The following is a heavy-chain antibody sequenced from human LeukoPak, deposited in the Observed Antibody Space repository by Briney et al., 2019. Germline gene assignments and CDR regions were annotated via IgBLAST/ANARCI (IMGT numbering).Heavy chain of an antibody. CDR2: IYYSGST. J-gene: IGHJ3*02. CDR1: GGSISSSSYY. Sequence: KASETLSLTCTVSGGSISSSSYYWSWIRQPPGKGLEWIGYIYYSGSTYYNPSLKSRVTISVDTSKNQFSLKLSSVTAADTAVYYCARDLLLNPGAFDIWGQGTMVTVSS. D-gene: IGHD7-27*01. CDR3: ARDLLLNPGAFDI. V-gene: IGHV4-30-4*01.